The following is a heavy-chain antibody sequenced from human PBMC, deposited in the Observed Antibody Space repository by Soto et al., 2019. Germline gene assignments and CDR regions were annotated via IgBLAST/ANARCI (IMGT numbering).Heavy chain of an antibody. CDR3: ARQGFGQLHGLVDI. V-gene: IGHV4-59*08. CDR2: IYHSGST. Sequence: QVQLQESGPGLVKPSETLSLTCSVSGGSITSHYCSWFRKPPGKGLEWIGYIYHSGSTSYNPSLKSRVTMSVDTSKYQFSLKVNSVTAADTALYYCARQGFGQLHGLVDIWGPGTTVTVSS. CDR1: GGSITSHY. J-gene: IGHJ6*02. D-gene: IGHD3-10*01.